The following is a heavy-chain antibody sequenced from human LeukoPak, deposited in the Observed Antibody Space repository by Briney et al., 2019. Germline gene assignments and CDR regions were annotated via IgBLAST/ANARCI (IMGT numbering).Heavy chain of an antibody. J-gene: IGHJ6*03. CDR1: GFTFNTYT. CDR2: ITASSTAI. D-gene: IGHD6-6*01. Sequence: PGGSLRLSCAASGFTFNTYTMNWVRQAPGKGLEWVSSITASSTAIYSADSVKGRFTISRDNAKNSLYLQMNSLRAEDTAVYYCARDPIAARWGYYYYYMDVWGKGTTVTVSS. CDR3: ARDPIAARWGYYYYYMDV. V-gene: IGHV3-21*01.